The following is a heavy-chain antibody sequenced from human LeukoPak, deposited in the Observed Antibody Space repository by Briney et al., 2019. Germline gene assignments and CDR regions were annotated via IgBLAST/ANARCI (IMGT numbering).Heavy chain of an antibody. CDR2: IKQDGSEK. D-gene: IGHD3-22*01. CDR1: GFTFSSYW. J-gene: IGHJ4*02. Sequence: GGSLRLSCAASGFTFSSYWMSWVRQAPGKGLKWVANIKQDGSEKYYVDSVKGRFTISRDNAKNSLYLQMNSLRAEDTAVYYCARRGYYDSSGYSVYWGQGTLVTVSS. CDR3: ARRGYYDSSGYSVY. V-gene: IGHV3-7*01.